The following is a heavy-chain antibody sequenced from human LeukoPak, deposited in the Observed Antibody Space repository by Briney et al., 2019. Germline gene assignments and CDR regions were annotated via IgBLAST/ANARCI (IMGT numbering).Heavy chain of an antibody. V-gene: IGHV3-23*01. J-gene: IGHJ4*02. Sequence: GGSLRLSCAASGFTFSSDAMSWVRQAPGKGLEWVSAISGSGGSTYYADSVKGRFTISRDNSKNTLYLQMNSLRAEDTAVYYCANQVVPADPRGRNFDYWGQGTLVTVSS. D-gene: IGHD2-2*01. CDR3: ANQVVPADPRGRNFDY. CDR1: GFTFSSDA. CDR2: ISGSGGST.